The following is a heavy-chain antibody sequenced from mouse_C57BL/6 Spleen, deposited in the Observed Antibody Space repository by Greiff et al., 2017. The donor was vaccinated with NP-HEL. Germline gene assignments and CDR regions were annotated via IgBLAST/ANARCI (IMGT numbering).Heavy chain of an antibody. CDR2: ISSGSSTI. D-gene: IGHD2-4*01. CDR1: GFTFSDYG. Sequence: EVKLVESGGGLVKPGGSLKLSCAASGFTFSDYGMHWVRQAPEKGLEWVAYISSGSSTIYYADTVKGRFTISRDNAKNTLFLQMTSLRSEDTAMYYCALYYDYDGAYWGQGTLVTVSA. J-gene: IGHJ3*01. V-gene: IGHV5-17*01. CDR3: ALYYDYDGAY.